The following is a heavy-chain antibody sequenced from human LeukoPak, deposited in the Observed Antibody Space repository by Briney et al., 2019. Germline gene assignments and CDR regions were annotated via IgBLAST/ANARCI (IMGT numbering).Heavy chain of an antibody. Sequence: ASVKVSCKASGYTFTSYGISWVRQAPGQGLEWMGWISAYNGNTNYAQKLQGRVTMTTDTSTSTAYMELRSLRSDDTAVYYCARGLDYYGSGSYADFDYWGQGTLVTVSS. J-gene: IGHJ4*02. CDR3: ARGLDYYGSGSYADFDY. CDR1: GYTFTSYG. V-gene: IGHV1-18*01. D-gene: IGHD3-10*01. CDR2: ISAYNGNT.